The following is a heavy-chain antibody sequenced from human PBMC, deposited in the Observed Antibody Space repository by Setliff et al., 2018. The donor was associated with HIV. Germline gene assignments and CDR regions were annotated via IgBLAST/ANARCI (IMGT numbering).Heavy chain of an antibody. CDR3: ARERSLITNRRYFDS. CDR1: GGSVSSTTYF. D-gene: IGHD3-16*01. V-gene: IGHV4-39*02. CDR2: LYYSGST. J-gene: IGHJ4*02. Sequence: SETLSLTCTVSGGSVSSTTYFWGWIRQAPGRGLQWIGSLYYSGSTYYNPSLKSRVTISVDTSKNHFSLKLSSVTAADTAVYYCARERSLITNRRYFDSWGQGTLVTVSS.